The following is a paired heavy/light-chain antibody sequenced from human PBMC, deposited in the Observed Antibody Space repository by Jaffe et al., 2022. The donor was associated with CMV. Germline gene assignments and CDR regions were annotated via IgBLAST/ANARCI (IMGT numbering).Light chain of an antibody. CDR1: QSISSY. CDR3: QQSYSTRWT. Sequence: DIQMTQSPSSLSASVGDRVTITCRASQSISSYLNWYQQKPGKAPKLLIYAASSLQSGVPSRFSGSGSGTDFTLTISSLQPEDFATYYCQQSYSTRWTFGQGTKVEIK. V-gene: IGKV1-39*01. J-gene: IGKJ1*01. CDR2: AAS.
Heavy chain of an antibody. CDR3: ARGRGRGKNYYGSGSYGLHYGMDV. J-gene: IGHJ6*02. V-gene: IGHV3-11*01. Sequence: QVQLVESGGGLVKPGGSLRLSCAASGFTFSDYYMSWIRQAPGKGLEWVSYISSSGSTIYYADSVKGRFTISRDNAKNSLYLQMNSLRAEDTAVYYCARGRGRGKNYYGSGSYGLHYGMDVWGQGTTVTVSS. CDR1: GFTFSDYY. D-gene: IGHD3-10*01. CDR2: ISSSGSTI.